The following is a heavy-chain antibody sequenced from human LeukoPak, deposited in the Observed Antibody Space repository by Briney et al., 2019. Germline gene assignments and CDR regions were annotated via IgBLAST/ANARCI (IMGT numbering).Heavy chain of an antibody. CDR1: GYSFTSYW. J-gene: IGHJ4*02. V-gene: IGHV5-51*01. CDR2: IYPGGSDT. CDR3: ARLSRDGYTFNYFDY. Sequence: GESLKISCKGSGYSFTSYWIGWVRQMPGKGLEWMGIIYPGGSDTRYSPSFQGQVTISADKSISTAYLQWSSLKASDTAMYYCARLSRDGYTFNYFDYWGQGTLVTVSS. D-gene: IGHD5-24*01.